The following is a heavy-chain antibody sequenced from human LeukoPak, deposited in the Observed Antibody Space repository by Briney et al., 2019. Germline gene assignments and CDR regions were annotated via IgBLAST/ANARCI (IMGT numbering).Heavy chain of an antibody. J-gene: IGHJ4*02. CDR1: GFTFSSYA. CDR2: ISGSGGST. CDR3: ARKPPATTVTTLGNY. V-gene: IGHV3-23*01. D-gene: IGHD4-17*01. Sequence: PGGSLRLSCAASGFTFSSYAMSWVRQAPGKGLEWVSAISGSGGSTYYADSVKGRFTISRDDSKHTLYLQMNSLRAEDTAVYYCARKPPATTVTTLGNYWGQGTLVTVSS.